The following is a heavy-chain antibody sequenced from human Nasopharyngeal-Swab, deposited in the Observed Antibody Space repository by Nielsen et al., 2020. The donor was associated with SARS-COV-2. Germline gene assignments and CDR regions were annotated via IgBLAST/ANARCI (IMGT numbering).Heavy chain of an antibody. V-gene: IGHV4-39*01. CDR2: IYYSGST. J-gene: IGHJ3*02. Sequence: RQAPGKGLEWIGSIYYSGSTYYNPSLKSRVTISVDTSKNQFSLKLRSVTAADTAVYYCAGTYYDFWSGPSGAFDIWGQGTMVTVSS. CDR3: AGTYYDFWSGPSGAFDI. D-gene: IGHD3-3*01.